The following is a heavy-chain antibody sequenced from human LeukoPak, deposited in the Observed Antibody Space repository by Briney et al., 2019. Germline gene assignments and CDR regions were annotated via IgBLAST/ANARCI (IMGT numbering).Heavy chain of an antibody. CDR2: IIPIFGTA. D-gene: IGHD3-9*01. J-gene: IGHJ5*02. V-gene: IGHV1-69*06. Sequence: GASVKVSCKASGYTFTSYGISWVRQAPGQGLEWMGGIIPIFGTANYAQKFQGRVTITADKSTSTAYMELSSLRSEDTAVYYCARAQTGTRSVRWFDPWGQGTLVTVSS. CDR3: ARAQTGTRSVRWFDP. CDR1: GYTFTSYG.